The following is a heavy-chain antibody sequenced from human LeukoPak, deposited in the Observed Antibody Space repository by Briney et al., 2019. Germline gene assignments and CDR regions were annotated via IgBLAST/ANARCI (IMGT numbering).Heavy chain of an antibody. CDR1: EYSFTDSY. Sequence: GASVKVSCKASEYSFTDSYMHWVRQAPGQGLEWMGWIYPYSGNTHYPQKLQDRVTITRDTSINTVYMQLNWLTSDDTAIYFCARAANNDHEYFDLWGRGTLVAVSS. CDR2: IYPYSGNT. D-gene: IGHD1-14*01. J-gene: IGHJ2*01. V-gene: IGHV1-2*02. CDR3: ARAANNDHEYFDL.